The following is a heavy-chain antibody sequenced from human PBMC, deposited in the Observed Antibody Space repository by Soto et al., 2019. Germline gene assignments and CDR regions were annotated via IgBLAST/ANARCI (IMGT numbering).Heavy chain of an antibody. J-gene: IGHJ5*02. D-gene: IGHD3-16*01. CDR3: ARGRAGCVWRGGRDNRLDP. CDR1: GGSISSGGYY. Sequence: PSETLSLTCTVSGGSISSGGYYWSWLRQHPGKGLEWIGYIYYSGSTHYNPSLKSRVTISVGTSKNQFSLKLSSVTAADTAVYHCARGRAGCVWRGGRDNRLDPWGQGTLVTVSS. V-gene: IGHV4-31*03. CDR2: IYYSGST.